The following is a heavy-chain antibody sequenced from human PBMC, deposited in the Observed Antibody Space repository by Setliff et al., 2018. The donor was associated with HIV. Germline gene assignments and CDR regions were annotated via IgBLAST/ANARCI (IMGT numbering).Heavy chain of an antibody. CDR3: ARVMVGAYDAFDL. CDR2: IYPGDSDT. J-gene: IGHJ3*01. CDR1: GYSLTNYW. V-gene: IGHV5-51*01. Sequence: GESLKISCKGSGYSLTNYWIGWVRQMPGKGLEWMGIIYPGDSDTRYSPSLQGQVSISVDMSLNTAYLQWRSLKASDTAMYYCARVMVGAYDAFDLWGQGTMVTVSS. D-gene: IGHD1-26*01.